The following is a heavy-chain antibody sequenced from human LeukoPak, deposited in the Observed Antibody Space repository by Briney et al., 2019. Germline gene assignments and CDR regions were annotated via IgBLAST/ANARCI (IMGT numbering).Heavy chain of an antibody. J-gene: IGHJ4*02. V-gene: IGHV1-46*01. D-gene: IGHD4-11*01. CDR1: GYTFTSYY. CDR3: ASNYRPGWPFEY. Sequence: GASVKVSCKASGYTFTSYYMHWVRQAPGQGLEWMGIINPSGGSTSYAQKFQGRVTMTRDTSTSTVYMELSSLKSEDTAVYYCASNYRPGWPFEYWGQGTLVTVSS. CDR2: INPSGGST.